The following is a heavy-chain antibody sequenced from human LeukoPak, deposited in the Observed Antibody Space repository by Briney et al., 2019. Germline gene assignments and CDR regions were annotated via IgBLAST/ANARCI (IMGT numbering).Heavy chain of an antibody. V-gene: IGHV3-74*01. J-gene: IGHJ4*02. Sequence: GGSLRLSCAASGFTFSSYWMYWVRQAPGKGLVWVSRINSDGSSTSHADSVKGRFTISRDNAKNTLYLQMNSLRAEDTAVYYCARERTSGWDAFDFWGQGTLVTVSS. CDR3: ARERTSGWDAFDF. D-gene: IGHD6-19*01. CDR2: INSDGSST. CDR1: GFTFSSYW.